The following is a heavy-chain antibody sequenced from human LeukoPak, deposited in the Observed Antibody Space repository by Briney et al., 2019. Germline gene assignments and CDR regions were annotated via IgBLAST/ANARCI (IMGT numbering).Heavy chain of an antibody. CDR1: GYSLTSYW. D-gene: IGHD2-2*01. CDR3: ARHHPLTYCSSTSCPVDAFGI. CDR2: IDPSDSYT. V-gene: IGHV5-10-1*01. J-gene: IGHJ3*02. Sequence: GESLKISCKGSGYSLTSYWISWVRQMPGKGLEWMGRIDPSDSYTNYSPSFQGHVTISADKSISTAYLQWSSLKASDTAMYYCARHHPLTYCSSTSCPVDAFGIWGQGTMVTVSS.